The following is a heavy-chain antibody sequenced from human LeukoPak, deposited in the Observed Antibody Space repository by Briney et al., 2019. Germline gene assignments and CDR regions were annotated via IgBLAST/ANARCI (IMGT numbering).Heavy chain of an antibody. D-gene: IGHD1-26*01. J-gene: IGHJ4*02. CDR3: AKGVGSTGSYFDY. V-gene: IGHV3-30*18. Sequence: GGSLRLSCAASGFTFSSYGMHCVRQAPGKGLEWVAVISYDGSNKYYADSVKGRFTISRDNSKNTQYLQMNSLRAEDTAVYYCAKGVGSTGSYFDYWGQGTLVTVSS. CDR2: ISYDGSNK. CDR1: GFTFSSYG.